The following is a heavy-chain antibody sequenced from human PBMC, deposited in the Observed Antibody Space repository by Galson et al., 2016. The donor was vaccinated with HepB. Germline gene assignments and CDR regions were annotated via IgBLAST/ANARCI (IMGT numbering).Heavy chain of an antibody. Sequence: SLRLSCAASGFTFSTYSMNWVRQAPGKGLEWVSFISITTGYKYYADSLKGRVTISRDNAKNSLYLQMNSLRAEDTAVYYCARTPAGYRGYFDLWGRGTLVTVSS. CDR3: ARTPAGYRGYFDL. J-gene: IGHJ2*01. V-gene: IGHV3-21*01. CDR2: ISITTGYK. CDR1: GFTFSTYS. D-gene: IGHD6-13*01.